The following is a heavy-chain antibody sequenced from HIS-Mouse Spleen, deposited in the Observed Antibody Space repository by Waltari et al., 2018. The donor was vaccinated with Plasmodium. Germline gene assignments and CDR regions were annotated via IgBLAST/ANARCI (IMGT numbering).Heavy chain of an antibody. D-gene: IGHD3-3*01. V-gene: IGHV3-30*18. CDR1: GFTFSRYG. Sequence: QVQLVASGGGVVQPGRSLRLSCAAPGFTFSRYGRLWVRQAPGKGLEWVAVISYDGSNKYYADSVKGRFTISRDNSKNTLYLQMNSLRAEDTAVYYCAKEVLGYYDFWSRPDYWGQGTLVTVSS. J-gene: IGHJ4*02. CDR3: AKEVLGYYDFWSRPDY. CDR2: ISYDGSNK.